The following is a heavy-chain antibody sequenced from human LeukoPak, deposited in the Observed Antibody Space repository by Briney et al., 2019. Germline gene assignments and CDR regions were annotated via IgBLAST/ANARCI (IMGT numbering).Heavy chain of an antibody. CDR1: GGSISSHY. V-gene: IGHV4-59*11. J-gene: IGHJ4*02. D-gene: IGHD2-21*02. CDR2: IYYSGST. CDR3: ARDRDGRGYYFDY. Sequence: PSETLSLTCTVSGGSISSHYWSWIRQPPGKGLKWIGYIYYSGSTNYNPSLKSRVTISVDTSKNQFSLKLSSVTAADTAVYYCARDRDGRGYYFDYWGQGTLVTVSS.